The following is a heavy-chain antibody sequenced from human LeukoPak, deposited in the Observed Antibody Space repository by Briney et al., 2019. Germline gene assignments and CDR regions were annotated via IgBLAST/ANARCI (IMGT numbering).Heavy chain of an antibody. J-gene: IGHJ4*02. V-gene: IGHV3-21*01. D-gene: IGHD3-22*01. Sequence: GGSLRLSCAASGFTFSSYSMNWVRQAPGKGLEWVSSISSSSYIYYADSVKGRFTISRDNAKNSLYLQMNSLRAEDTAVYYCARDPAGGGYVGYFDYWGQGTLVTVSS. CDR3: ARDPAGGGYVGYFDY. CDR1: GFTFSSYS. CDR2: ISSSSYI.